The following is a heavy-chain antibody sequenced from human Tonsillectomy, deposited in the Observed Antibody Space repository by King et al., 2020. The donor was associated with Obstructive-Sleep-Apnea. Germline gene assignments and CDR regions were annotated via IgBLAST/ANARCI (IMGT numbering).Heavy chain of an antibody. CDR2: FSYSGGT. J-gene: IGHJ5*02. D-gene: IGHD3-16*01. V-gene: IGHV4-59*01. Sequence: VQLQESGPGLVKPSETLSLTWTVSCGPISRYYWGWVRQPPGKGLGWVGVFSYSGGTHYNPSLKSRVTRSVDTSQNPFSLQLGALTAADTAVYYCARGNKAGWGGWFDPWGQGTLVTVSS. CDR1: CGPISRYY. CDR3: ARGNKAGWGGWFDP.